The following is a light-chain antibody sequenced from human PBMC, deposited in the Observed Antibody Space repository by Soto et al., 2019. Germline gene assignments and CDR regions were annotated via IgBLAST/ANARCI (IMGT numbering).Light chain of an antibody. Sequence: QSGLTQPPSVSGAPGQRVTISCTGSSANIGATSDVHWYQQLPGAAPKLLIYVNNNRPSGVPARFSGSKSGTSASLAITWIQVEDDDDYYCQSYVSTLRGLVAFGGGTKLTVL. J-gene: IGLJ2*01. CDR3: QSYVSTLRGLVA. CDR2: VNN. V-gene: IGLV1-40*01. CDR1: SANIGATSD.